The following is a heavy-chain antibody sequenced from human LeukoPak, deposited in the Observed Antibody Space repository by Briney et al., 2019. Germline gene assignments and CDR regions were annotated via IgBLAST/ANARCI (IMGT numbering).Heavy chain of an antibody. V-gene: IGHV1-18*01. D-gene: IGHD6-19*01. CDR3: ARGGYSSGWYDDNWFDP. J-gene: IGHJ5*02. CDR1: GYTFTSYG. Sequence: ASVEVSCKASGYTFTSYGISWVRQAPGQGLEWMGWISAYNGNTNYAQKLQGRVTMTTDTSTSTAYMELRSLRSDDTAVYYCARGGYSSGWYDDNWFDPWGQGTLVTVSS. CDR2: ISAYNGNT.